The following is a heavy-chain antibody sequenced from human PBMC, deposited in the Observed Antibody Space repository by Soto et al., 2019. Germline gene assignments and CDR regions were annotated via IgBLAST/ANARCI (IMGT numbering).Heavy chain of an antibody. Sequence: GGSLRLSCAASGFTFSSYAMHWVRQAPGKGLEWVAVISYDGSNKYYADSVKGRFTISRDNSKNTLYLQMNSLRAEDTAVYYCARDIAVVVEPWNYYYGMDVWGQGTTVTVYS. CDR3: ARDIAVVVEPWNYYYGMDV. J-gene: IGHJ6*02. D-gene: IGHD2-15*01. CDR2: ISYDGSNK. CDR1: GFTFSSYA. V-gene: IGHV3-30-3*01.